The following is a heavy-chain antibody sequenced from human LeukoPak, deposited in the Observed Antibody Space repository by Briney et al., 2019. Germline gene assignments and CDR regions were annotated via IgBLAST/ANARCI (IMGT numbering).Heavy chain of an antibody. V-gene: IGHV4-59*12. J-gene: IGHJ4*02. Sequence: SETLSLTRTVSGGSISSYYWSWIRRPPGKGLEWIGYIYHSGSTYYNPSLKSRVTISVDRSKNQFSLKLSSVTAADTAVYYCARADDSSGYYYFDYWGQGTLVTVSS. CDR2: IYHSGST. CDR3: ARADDSSGYYYFDY. CDR1: GGSISSYY. D-gene: IGHD3-22*01.